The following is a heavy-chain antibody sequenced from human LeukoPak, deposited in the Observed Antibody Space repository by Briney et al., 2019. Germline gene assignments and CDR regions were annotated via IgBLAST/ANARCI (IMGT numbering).Heavy chain of an antibody. CDR1: GYTFTGYY. CDR3: ARGPTVLRFLEWLLI. J-gene: IGHJ4*02. D-gene: IGHD3-3*01. CDR2: INPNSGGT. Sequence: ASVKVSRKASGYTFTGYYMHWVRQAPGQGLEWMGWINPNSGGTNYAQKFQGRVTMTRDTSISTAYMELSRLRSDDTAVYYCARGPTVLRFLEWLLIWGQGTLVTVSS. V-gene: IGHV1-2*02.